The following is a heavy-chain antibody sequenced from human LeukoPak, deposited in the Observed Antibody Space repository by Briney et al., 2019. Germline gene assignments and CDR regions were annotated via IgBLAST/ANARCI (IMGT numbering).Heavy chain of an antibody. D-gene: IGHD3-10*01. V-gene: IGHV4-39*01. Sequence: SETLSLTCTVSGGSISSSSYYWGWIRQPPGKGLEWIGSIYYSGSPYYNPSLKSRVTISVDTSKKQFSLKLSSVTAADTAVYYCARPVGFITMVRGVINNNWFDPWGQGTLVTVSS. CDR2: IYYSGSP. CDR1: GGSISSSSYY. CDR3: ARPVGFITMVRGVINNNWFDP. J-gene: IGHJ5*02.